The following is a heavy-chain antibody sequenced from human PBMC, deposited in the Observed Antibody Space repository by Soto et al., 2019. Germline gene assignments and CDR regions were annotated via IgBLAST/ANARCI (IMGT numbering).Heavy chain of an antibody. V-gene: IGHV1-69*13. CDR1: GGTFSSYA. CDR2: IIPIFGTA. Sequence: ASVKVSCKASGGTFSSYAISWVRQAPGQGLEWMGGIIPIFGTANYAQKFQGRVTITADESTSTAYMELSSLRSEDTAVYYCATLPDAMGLMWGMDVWGQGTTVTVSS. J-gene: IGHJ6*02. D-gene: IGHD2-2*01. CDR3: ATLPDAMGLMWGMDV.